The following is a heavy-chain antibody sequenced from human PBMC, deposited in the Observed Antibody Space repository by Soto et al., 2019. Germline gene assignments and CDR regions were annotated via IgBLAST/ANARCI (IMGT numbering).Heavy chain of an antibody. V-gene: IGHV1-2*02. J-gene: IGHJ3*02. CDR2: INPNSGGT. CDR3: ARDYYDSSGYDPLGAFDI. Sequence: ASVKVSCKTSGYTFTGHYMHWVRQAPGQGLEWMGWINPNSGGTNYAQKFQGRVTMTRDTSISTAYMELSRLRSDDTAVYYCARDYYDSSGYDPLGAFDIWGQGTMVTVSS. D-gene: IGHD3-22*01. CDR1: GYTFTGHY.